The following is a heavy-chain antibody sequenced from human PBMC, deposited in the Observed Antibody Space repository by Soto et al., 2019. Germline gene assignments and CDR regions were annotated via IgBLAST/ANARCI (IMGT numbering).Heavy chain of an antibody. J-gene: IGHJ4*02. V-gene: IGHV4-30-2*01. CDR3: ARVSWQLGFDY. Sequence: QLQLQESGSGLVKPSQTLSLTCAVSGGSISSGGYSWSWIRQPPGKGLEWIGYIYHSGSTYYNPSLKSRVTISVDRSKNQFSLKLSSVTAADTAVYYYARVSWQLGFDYWGQGTLVTVSS. D-gene: IGHD6-6*01. CDR2: IYHSGST. CDR1: GGSISSGGYS.